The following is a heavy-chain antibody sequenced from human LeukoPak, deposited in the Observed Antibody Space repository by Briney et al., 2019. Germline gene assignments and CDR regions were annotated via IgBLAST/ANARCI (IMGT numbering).Heavy chain of an antibody. Sequence: ASVKVSCKASGYTFTSYDINWVRQATGQGLEWMGWMNPNSGNTGYAQKFQGRVTITADKSTSTAYMELSSLRSEDTAVYYCAGSYSFYYYYMDVWGKGTTVTVSS. J-gene: IGHJ6*03. CDR2: MNPNSGNT. V-gene: IGHV1-8*01. CDR1: GYTFTSYD. D-gene: IGHD2-15*01. CDR3: AGSYSFYYYYMDV.